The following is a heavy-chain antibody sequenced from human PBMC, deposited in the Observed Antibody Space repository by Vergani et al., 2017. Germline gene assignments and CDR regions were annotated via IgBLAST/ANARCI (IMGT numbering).Heavy chain of an antibody. Sequence: EVQLVESGGGLVQPGGSLKLSCAASGFTFSGSAMHWVRRASGEGLEWVGRIRSKANSYATAYAASVEGRFTISSYNSKNTAYLQMNSLKTEDTAVYYCRAVAGERDAFDIWGQGTMVTVSS. CDR3: RAVAGERDAFDI. V-gene: IGHV3-73*01. CDR1: GFTFSGSA. CDR2: IRSKANSYAT. D-gene: IGHD6-19*01. J-gene: IGHJ3*02.